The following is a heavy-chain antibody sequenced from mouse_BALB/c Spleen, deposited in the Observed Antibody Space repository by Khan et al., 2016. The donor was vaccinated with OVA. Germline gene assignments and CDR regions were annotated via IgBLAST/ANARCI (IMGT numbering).Heavy chain of an antibody. Sequence: EVQLQESGPGLVKPSQSLSLTCSVTGYLITSGCYWNWIRKFPGNQQEWMGHIRYDGYNNYNPSLKNRISITRDTSKNQIFLKLNSVTTEDTATSYCVREEGYYYGAYFVYWGQGTTFTVSS. CDR2: IRYDGYN. J-gene: IGHJ2*01. CDR1: GYLITSGCY. D-gene: IGHD1-1*01. CDR3: VREEGYYYGAYFVY. V-gene: IGHV3-6*02.